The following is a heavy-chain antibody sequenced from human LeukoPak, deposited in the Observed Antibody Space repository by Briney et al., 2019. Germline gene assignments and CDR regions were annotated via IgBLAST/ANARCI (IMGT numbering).Heavy chain of an antibody. J-gene: IGHJ6*03. D-gene: IGHD3-3*01. CDR1: GGSISSSSYY. V-gene: IGHV4-39*01. Sequence: SETLSLTCTVSGGSISSSSYYWGWIRQPPGKGLERIGSIYYSGSTYYNPSLKSRVTISVDTSKNQFSLKLSSVTAADTAVYYCARELPDYDFWSGYPHYYYYMDVWGKGTTVTVSS. CDR3: ARELPDYDFWSGYPHYYYYMDV. CDR2: IYYSGST.